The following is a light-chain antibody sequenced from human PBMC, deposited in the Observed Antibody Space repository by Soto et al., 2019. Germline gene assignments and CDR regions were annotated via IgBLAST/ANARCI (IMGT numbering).Light chain of an antibody. Sequence: QSVLTQPASVSGSPGQSITISCTGTSSDVGVYDFVSWYQQHPAKAPKLLIYDVSYRPSGVSDRFSGSKSGNTASLTISGLQAGDEADYYCCSYTSSSTVLFGGGTKLTVL. V-gene: IGLV2-14*01. J-gene: IGLJ2*01. CDR3: CSYTSSSTVL. CDR1: SSDVGVYDF. CDR2: DVS.